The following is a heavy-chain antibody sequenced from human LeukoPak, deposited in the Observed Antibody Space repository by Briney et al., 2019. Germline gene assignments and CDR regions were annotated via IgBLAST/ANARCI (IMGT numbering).Heavy chain of an antibody. Sequence: SETLSFTCTVSGGSISSYYWSWIRQPPGKGLEWIGYIYYSGSTNYNPSLKSRVTISVDTSKNQFSLKLNSVTAADTAMYYCTRRRRDGYNFDLWGQGTLVTVSS. CDR3: TRRRRDGYNFDL. D-gene: IGHD5-24*01. J-gene: IGHJ4*02. V-gene: IGHV4-59*01. CDR2: IYYSGST. CDR1: GGSISSYY.